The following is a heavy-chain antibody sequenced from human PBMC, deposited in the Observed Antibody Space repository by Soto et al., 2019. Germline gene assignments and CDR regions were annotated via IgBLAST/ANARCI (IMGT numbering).Heavy chain of an antibody. CDR1: GYTFTSYG. D-gene: IGHD3-3*01. J-gene: IGHJ5*02. CDR3: ARVPHDYEFWSGYSLCWFDP. CDR2: ISAYNGNT. V-gene: IGHV1-18*04. Sequence: QVKLVQSGAEVKKPGASVKVSCKASGYTFTSYGISWVRQAPGQGLEWMGWISAYNGNTNYAQKLQVRVTMTTDTSTSTADMVLRSLRSDDTAVYYCARVPHDYEFWSGYSLCWFDPWGQGTLVTVSS.